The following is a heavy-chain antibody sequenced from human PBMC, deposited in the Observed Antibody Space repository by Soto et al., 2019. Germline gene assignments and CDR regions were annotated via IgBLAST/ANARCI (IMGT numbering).Heavy chain of an antibody. V-gene: IGHV5-51*01. D-gene: IGHD6-6*01. CDR2: IYPGDSDT. CDR3: ARLVEGYSSSSSLDRAAFEI. J-gene: IGHJ3*02. Sequence: RGESLKISCKGSGYSFTSYWIGWARQMPGKCLEWLGIIYPGDSDTRYSPSFQGQVTSSADKSISTAYRQWSSLKASDTAMYYCARLVEGYSSSSSLDRAAFEIWGQGTMVTVSS. CDR1: GYSFTSYW.